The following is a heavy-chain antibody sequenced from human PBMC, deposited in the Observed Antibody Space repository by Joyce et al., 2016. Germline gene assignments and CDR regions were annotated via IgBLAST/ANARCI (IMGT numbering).Heavy chain of an antibody. Sequence: EVQLVQSGAEVKKPGESLRISCKGSGYSFTSHWISGVRQMPGKGLEWMGRSEPRDAYTDDSPSFEGHVTISVDKTISAAYLQWRSLRASDTAIYYCAGHVTDWFDPWGQGTLVTVSS. D-gene: IGHD3-10*02. V-gene: IGHV5-10-1*03. J-gene: IGHJ5*02. CDR2: SEPRDAYT. CDR3: AGHVTDWFDP. CDR1: GYSFTSHW.